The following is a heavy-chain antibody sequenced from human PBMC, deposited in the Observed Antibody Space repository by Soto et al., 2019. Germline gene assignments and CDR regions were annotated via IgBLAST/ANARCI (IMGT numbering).Heavy chain of an antibody. D-gene: IGHD3-16*01. CDR1: GYTFTNYY. V-gene: IGHV1-46*01. Sequence: ASVKVSCKASGYTFTNYYMFWVRQAPGQGLECMGIINPSGGSASYAQNYQGRVTMTRGTSTSTVYMELSSLRSEDTAVYSCARGSAYVSWFDPWGKGTLVTVSS. CDR3: ARGSAYVSWFDP. J-gene: IGHJ5*02. CDR2: INPSGGSA.